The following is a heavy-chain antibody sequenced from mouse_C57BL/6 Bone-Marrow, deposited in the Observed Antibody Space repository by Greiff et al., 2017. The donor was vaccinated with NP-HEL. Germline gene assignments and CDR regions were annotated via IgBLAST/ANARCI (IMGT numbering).Heavy chain of an antibody. J-gene: IGHJ3*01. V-gene: IGHV1-54*01. D-gene: IGHD2-4*01. CDR1: GYAFTNYL. Sequence: QVQLQQSGAELVRPGTSVKVSCKASGYAFTNYLLEWVKQRPGQGLEWIGVINPGSGGTNYNEQFKGKATLTADKSSRTAYMQLSSLSSEYSAVSFCARGGIYYDYAWFAYWGQGTLVTVSA. CDR2: INPGSGGT. CDR3: ARGGIYYDYAWFAY.